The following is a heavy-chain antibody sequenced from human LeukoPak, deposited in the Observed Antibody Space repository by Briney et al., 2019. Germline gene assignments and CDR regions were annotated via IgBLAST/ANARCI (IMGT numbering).Heavy chain of an antibody. J-gene: IGHJ4*02. CDR2: INPNSGGT. D-gene: IGHD3-10*01. CDR3: AREFFGLKPLHFDY. CDR1: GYTFTGYY. V-gene: IGHV1-2*02. Sequence: ASVKVSCKASGYTFTGYYVHWVRQAPGQGLEWMGWINPNSGGTSYAQKFQGRVTMTRDTSISTAYMELSRLRFDDTAVYYCAREFFGLKPLHFDYWGQGTLVTVSS.